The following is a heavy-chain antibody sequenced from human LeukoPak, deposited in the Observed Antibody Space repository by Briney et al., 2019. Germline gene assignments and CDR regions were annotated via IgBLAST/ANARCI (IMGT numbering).Heavy chain of an antibody. CDR1: GFTFDDYA. D-gene: IGHD2-2*02. CDR2: ISSSSSHI. V-gene: IGHV3-21*01. Sequence: GGSLRLSCAASGFTFDDYAMHWVRQAPGKGLEWVSSISSSSSHIYYADSVKGRFTISRDNAKNSLYLQMNSLRAEDTAVYYCARDPRAGYCSSTSCYNDAFDIWGQGTMVTVSS. J-gene: IGHJ3*02. CDR3: ARDPRAGYCSSTSCYNDAFDI.